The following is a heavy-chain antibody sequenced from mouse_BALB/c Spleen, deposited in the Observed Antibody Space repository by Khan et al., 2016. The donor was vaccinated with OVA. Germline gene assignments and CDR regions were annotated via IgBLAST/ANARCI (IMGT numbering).Heavy chain of an antibody. CDR2: IFPGTGTT. D-gene: IGHD2-1*01. CDR1: GYTFTSYW. J-gene: IGHJ3*01. V-gene: IGHV1S132*01. CDR3: ARGYFGNYEFVY. Sequence: QMQLEESGAELVKPGASVKLSCKTSGYTFTSYWIQWVKQRPGQGLGWIGQIFPGTGTTYYNENFKGKATLTVDTSSSTAYMQLSSLTSEDSAVYFCARGYFGNYEFVYWGQGTLVTVSP.